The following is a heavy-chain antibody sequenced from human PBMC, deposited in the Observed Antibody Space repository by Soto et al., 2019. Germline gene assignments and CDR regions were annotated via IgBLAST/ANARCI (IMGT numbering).Heavy chain of an antibody. CDR2: IHPSVST. V-gene: IGHV4-34*01. J-gene: IGHJ5*01. CDR3: AISSGSWPHNWFDS. CDR1: GGSFSDYY. D-gene: IGHD1-26*01. Sequence: QVQLQQWGAGLLKPSETLSLACAVYGGSFSDYYWSWIRQPPGKGLEWVGEIHPSVSTNYNPSLNRPVTISVDTSKNPFSLKRNSVTAADSAVYYCAISSGSWPHNWFDSGGQGTQVTVSS.